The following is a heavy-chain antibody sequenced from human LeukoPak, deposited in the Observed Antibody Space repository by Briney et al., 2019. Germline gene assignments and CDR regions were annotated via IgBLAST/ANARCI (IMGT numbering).Heavy chain of an antibody. CDR2: MYTDGDT. CDR3: ARDIVATHELDY. J-gene: IGHJ4*02. CDR1: GASISGYW. Sequence: SETLSLTCDVSGASISGYWWSWIRQPAGKGLEWIGRMYTDGDTNYNPALKSRVTVSVDTSKNLFSLKLISVTAADTAVYYCARDIVATHELDYWGQGTLVTVSS. D-gene: IGHD5-12*01. V-gene: IGHV4-4*07.